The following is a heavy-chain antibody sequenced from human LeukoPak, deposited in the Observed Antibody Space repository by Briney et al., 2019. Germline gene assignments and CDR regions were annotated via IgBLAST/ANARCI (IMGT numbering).Heavy chain of an antibody. CDR3: VRDQTVFTILDY. V-gene: IGHV3-30*03. CDR2: ISYDGSNK. Sequence: GGSLRLSCAASGFTFSSYGMHWVRQAPGKGLEWVAVISYDGSNKYYADSVKGRFTISRDNSKNTLYLQMNSLRAEDTAVYYCVRDQTVFTILDYWGQGTLVTVSS. D-gene: IGHD4-17*01. J-gene: IGHJ4*02. CDR1: GFTFSSYG.